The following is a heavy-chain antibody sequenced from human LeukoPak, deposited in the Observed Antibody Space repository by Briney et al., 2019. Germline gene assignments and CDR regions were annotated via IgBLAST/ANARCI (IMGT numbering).Heavy chain of an antibody. CDR3: AREGDSDSSGWYQGTNWFDP. CDR1: NYTFTSYG. Sequence: ASVKFSCKASNYTFTSYGISWVRQAPGQGLEWMGWISASNGHTNYAQKLQGRVTMTTDTSTSTAYMELRSLRSDDTAVYYCAREGDSDSSGWYQGTNWFDPWGQGTLVTVSS. D-gene: IGHD6-19*01. V-gene: IGHV1-18*01. J-gene: IGHJ5*02. CDR2: ISASNGHT.